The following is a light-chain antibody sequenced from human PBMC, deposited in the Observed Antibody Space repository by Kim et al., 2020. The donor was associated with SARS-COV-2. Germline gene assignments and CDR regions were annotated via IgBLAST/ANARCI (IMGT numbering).Light chain of an antibody. Sequence: QSVLTQPPSLSGAPGQRVTISCTGSTSNIGAGYDVHWYQHLPGTAPKLLIYDNDNRPSGVPDRFSGSKSGTSASLAITGLQADDGGDYYCQSYDTTLNVWVFGGGTQLTVL. CDR1: TSNIGAGYD. V-gene: IGLV1-40*01. J-gene: IGLJ3*02. CDR3: QSYDTTLNVWV. CDR2: DND.